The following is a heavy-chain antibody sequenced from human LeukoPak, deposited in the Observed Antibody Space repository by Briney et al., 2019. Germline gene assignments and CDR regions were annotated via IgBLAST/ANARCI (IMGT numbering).Heavy chain of an antibody. V-gene: IGHV4-31*03. J-gene: IGHJ4*02. CDR1: GGSISRGGYY. D-gene: IGHD4-17*01. CDR2: FYYSRTT. Sequence: SQTLSLTCTVSGGSISRGGYYWNWIRQHPREGLEWIGYFYYSRTTSYNPSLKSRATISVDTSNNQFSLKLSSVTAADTAVYYCARGDYGLYFFDSWGRGTLVTVSS. CDR3: ARGDYGLYFFDS.